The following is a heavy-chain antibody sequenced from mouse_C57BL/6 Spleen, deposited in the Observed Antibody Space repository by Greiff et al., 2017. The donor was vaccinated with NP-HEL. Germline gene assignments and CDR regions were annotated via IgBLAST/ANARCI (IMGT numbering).Heavy chain of an antibody. J-gene: IGHJ3*01. Sequence: QVQLQQPGAELVMPGASVKLSCKASGYTFTSYWMHWVKQRPGQGLEWIGEIDPSDSYTNYNQKFKGKSTLTVDKSSSTAYMQLSSLTSEDSAVYYCARGRERVWFAYWGQGTLVTVSA. CDR2: IDPSDSYT. V-gene: IGHV1-69*01. CDR1: GYTFTSYW. CDR3: ARGRERVWFAY.